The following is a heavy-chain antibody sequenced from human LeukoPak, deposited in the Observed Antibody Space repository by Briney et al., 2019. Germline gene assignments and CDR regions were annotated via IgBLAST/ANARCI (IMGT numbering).Heavy chain of an antibody. D-gene: IGHD3-9*01. Sequence: TGGSLRLSCAASGFTFSSYGMHWVRQAPGKGLEWVAVISYDGSNKYYADSVKGRFTISRDNSKNTLYLQMNSLRAEDTAVYYCAKDPIDWGTIYFDYWGQGTLVTVSS. CDR3: AKDPIDWGTIYFDY. CDR1: GFTFSSYG. J-gene: IGHJ4*02. V-gene: IGHV3-30*18. CDR2: ISYDGSNK.